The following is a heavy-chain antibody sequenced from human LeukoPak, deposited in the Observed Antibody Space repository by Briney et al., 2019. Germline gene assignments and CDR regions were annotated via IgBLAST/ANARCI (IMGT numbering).Heavy chain of an antibody. CDR2: ITPNSGGT. D-gene: IGHD2-2*02. CDR1: GYTFTAYY. CDR3: ARGFRLSAIEDWFDP. J-gene: IGHJ5*02. Sequence: GASVKVSCKASGYTFTAYYMHWVRLAPGQGLEWMGWITPNSGGTKYAQRFQGRVTMTRDTSISTAYIELSGLRSDDTAVYYCARGFRLSAIEDWFDPWGQGTLVTVSS. V-gene: IGHV1-2*02.